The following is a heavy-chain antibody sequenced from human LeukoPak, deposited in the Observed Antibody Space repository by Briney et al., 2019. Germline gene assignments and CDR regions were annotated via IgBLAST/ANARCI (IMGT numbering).Heavy chain of an antibody. CDR2: IKQDGSEK. Sequence: GGSLRLSCAAPGFTFSSYWMSWVRQAPGKGLEWVANIKQDGSEKYYVDSVKGRFTISRDNAKNSLYLQMNSLRAEDTAVYYCARDMDDYATPWGQGTLVTVSS. CDR3: ARDMDDYATP. J-gene: IGHJ5*02. V-gene: IGHV3-7*01. D-gene: IGHD4-17*01. CDR1: GFTFSSYW.